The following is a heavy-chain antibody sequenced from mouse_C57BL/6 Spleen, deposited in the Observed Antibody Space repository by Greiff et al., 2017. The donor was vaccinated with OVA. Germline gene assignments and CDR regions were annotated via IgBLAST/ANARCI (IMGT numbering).Heavy chain of an antibody. V-gene: IGHV5-17*01. Sequence: EVKLVESGGGLVKPGGSLKLSCAASGFTFSDYGMHWVRQAPEKGLEWVAYISSGSSTIYYADTVKGRFTISRDNAKNTLFLQMTSLRSEDTAMYYCARNGYFTLYYFDYWGQGTTLTVSS. J-gene: IGHJ2*01. D-gene: IGHD2-3*01. CDR3: ARNGYFTLYYFDY. CDR1: GFTFSDYG. CDR2: ISSGSSTI.